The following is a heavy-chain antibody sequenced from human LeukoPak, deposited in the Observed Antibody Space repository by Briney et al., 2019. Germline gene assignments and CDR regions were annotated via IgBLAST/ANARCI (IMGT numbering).Heavy chain of an antibody. J-gene: IGHJ3*02. CDR1: GYSFISYY. Sequence: ASVKVSCKASGYSFISYYIHWVRQAPGQGLEWMGIINPSGGSTTYAQKLQGRVTMTRDTSTSTLYMELSSLRSEDTAAYYCARCLRGGDFVAQDAFDIWGQGTMVTVSS. V-gene: IGHV1-46*01. CDR2: INPSGGST. CDR3: ARCLRGGDFVAQDAFDI. D-gene: IGHD2-21*02.